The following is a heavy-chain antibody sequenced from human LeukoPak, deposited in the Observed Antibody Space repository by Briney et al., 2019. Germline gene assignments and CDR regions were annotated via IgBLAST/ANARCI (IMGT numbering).Heavy chain of an antibody. V-gene: IGHV3-23*01. CDR3: AKDGTYSGYDTDYFDY. D-gene: IGHD5-12*01. Sequence: GGSLRLSCAASGFTFSSYAMSWVRQAPGKGLEWVSAISGSGGSTYYADSVKGRFTISRDNSKNTLYLQMNSLRAEDTAVYYCAKDGTYSGYDTDYFDYWGQGTLVTVSS. CDR2: ISGSGGST. J-gene: IGHJ4*02. CDR1: GFTFSSYA.